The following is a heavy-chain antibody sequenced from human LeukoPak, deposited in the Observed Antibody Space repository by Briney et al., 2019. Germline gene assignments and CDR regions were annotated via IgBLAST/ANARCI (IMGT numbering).Heavy chain of an antibody. V-gene: IGHV3-23*01. D-gene: IGHD5-18*01. CDR2: ISGSGGST. J-gene: IGHJ4*02. CDR3: AKVGGRVDTAFDY. Sequence: GGSLRLSCAASGFTFSSYAMSRVRQAPGKGLEWVSAISGSGGSTYYADSVKGRFTISRDNSKNTLYLQMNSLRAEDTAVYYCAKVGGRVDTAFDYWGQGTLVTVSS. CDR1: GFTFSSYA.